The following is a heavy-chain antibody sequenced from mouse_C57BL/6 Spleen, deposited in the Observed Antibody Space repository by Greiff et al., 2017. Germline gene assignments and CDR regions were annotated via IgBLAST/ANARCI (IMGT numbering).Heavy chain of an antibody. V-gene: IGHV2-2*01. CDR1: GFSLTSYG. CDR3: ARKNYGNYAMDY. D-gene: IGHD1-1*01. J-gene: IGHJ4*01. Sequence: VQLQQSGPGLVQPSQSLSITCTVSGFSLTSYGVHWVRQSPGQGLEWLGVIWSGGSTAYNAAFISRLSISKDNSKSQVFFKMNSLQADDTAIYYCARKNYGNYAMDYWGQGTSVTVSS. CDR2: IWSGGST.